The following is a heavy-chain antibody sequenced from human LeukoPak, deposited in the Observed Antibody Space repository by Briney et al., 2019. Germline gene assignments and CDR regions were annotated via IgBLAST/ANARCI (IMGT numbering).Heavy chain of an antibody. CDR1: AFTFNNYD. Sequence: GGSLRLSCAASAFTFNNYDMHSVRQAPGKGLEWVAFIRYDGSNKYYADFVEGRFTISRDNSKNTLYLLMNSLRAEDTAVYYCAKDSGSYYTSGYWGQGTLVTVSS. D-gene: IGHD3-10*01. J-gene: IGHJ4*02. CDR2: IRYDGSNK. CDR3: AKDSGSYYTSGY. V-gene: IGHV3-30*02.